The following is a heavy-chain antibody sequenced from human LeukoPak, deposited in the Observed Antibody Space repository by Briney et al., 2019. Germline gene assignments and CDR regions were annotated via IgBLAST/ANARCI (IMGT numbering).Heavy chain of an antibody. CDR3: ARELAAAAVDY. Sequence: GGSLRLSCAASGFTVSSNYMSWVRQAPGKGLEWVSVIYSGGSTYYADSVKGRFTISRDNSKNTLYLQMNSLRAEDTAVYYCARELAAAAVDYWGQGTLVTVSS. CDR1: GFTVSSNY. V-gene: IGHV3-53*01. CDR2: IYSGGST. J-gene: IGHJ4*02. D-gene: IGHD6-13*01.